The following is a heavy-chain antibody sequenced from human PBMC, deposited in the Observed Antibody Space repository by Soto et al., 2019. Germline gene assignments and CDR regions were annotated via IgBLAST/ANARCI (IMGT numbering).Heavy chain of an antibody. J-gene: IGHJ6*02. Sequence: SVKVSCRASGGTFSSYTISWVRQAPGQGLEWMGGIIPIFGTANYAQKFQGRVTITADESTSTAYMELSSLRSEDTAVYYCARDNLHHYYYYGMDVWGQGTTVTVSS. CDR1: GGTFSSYT. V-gene: IGHV1-69*13. CDR2: IIPIFGTA. D-gene: IGHD4-4*01. CDR3: ARDNLHHYYYYGMDV.